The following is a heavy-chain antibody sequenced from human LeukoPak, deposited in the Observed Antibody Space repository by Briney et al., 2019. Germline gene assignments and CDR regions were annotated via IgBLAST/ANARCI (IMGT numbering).Heavy chain of an antibody. D-gene: IGHD6-6*01. V-gene: IGHV3-30-3*01. CDR3: AVVAARLYFDY. CDR1: GFTFSSYA. Sequence: GGSLRLSCAASGFTFSSYAMHWVRQAPGKGLEWVAVISYDGSNKYYADSVKGRFTISRDNSKNTLYLQMNSLRAEDTAVYYCAVVAARLYFDYWGQGTLVTVSS. CDR2: ISYDGSNK. J-gene: IGHJ4*02.